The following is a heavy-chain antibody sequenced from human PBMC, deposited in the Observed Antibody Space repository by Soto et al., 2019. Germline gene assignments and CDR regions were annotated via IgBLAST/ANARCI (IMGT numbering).Heavy chain of an antibody. D-gene: IGHD6-19*01. CDR3: ARHDSSGWYFDY. CDR2: IYYSGST. V-gene: IGHV4-39*01. Sequence: SSETLSLTCTVSGGSISSSSYYWGWIRQPPGKGLEWIGSIYYSGSTYYNPSLKSRVTISVVTSKNQFSLKLSSVTAADTAVYYCARHDSSGWYFDYWGQGTLVTVSS. CDR1: GGSISSSSYY. J-gene: IGHJ4*02.